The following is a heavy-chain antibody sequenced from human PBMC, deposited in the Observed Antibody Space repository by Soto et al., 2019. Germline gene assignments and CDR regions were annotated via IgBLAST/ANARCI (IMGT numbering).Heavy chain of an antibody. CDR3: AKDRRRGDYYYYGMDV. J-gene: IGHJ6*02. D-gene: IGHD3-10*01. Sequence: EVQLLESGGGLVQPGGSLRLSCAASGFTFSSYAMSWVRQAPGKGLEWVSAISGSGGSTYYADSVKGRFTISRDNSKNTLYLQMNSLRAEDTAVYYCAKDRRRGDYYYYGMDVWDQGTTVTVSS. CDR2: ISGSGGST. CDR1: GFTFSSYA. V-gene: IGHV3-23*01.